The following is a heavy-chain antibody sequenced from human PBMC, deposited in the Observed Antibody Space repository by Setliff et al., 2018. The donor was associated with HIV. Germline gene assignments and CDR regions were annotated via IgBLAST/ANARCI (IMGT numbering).Heavy chain of an antibody. CDR1: GYSFTRYW. J-gene: IGHJ4*02. V-gene: IGHV5-51*01. CDR3: ARRIYGNNPYFDY. Sequence: HGESLKISCQGSGYSFTRYWIGWVRQMPGKGLEWMGIIFPGDSDTRFSPSFQGQVSLSVDKSATTAYLHWSSLKASDTAIYYCARRIYGNNPYFDYWSQGTLVTVSS. CDR2: IFPGDSDT. D-gene: IGHD4-17*01.